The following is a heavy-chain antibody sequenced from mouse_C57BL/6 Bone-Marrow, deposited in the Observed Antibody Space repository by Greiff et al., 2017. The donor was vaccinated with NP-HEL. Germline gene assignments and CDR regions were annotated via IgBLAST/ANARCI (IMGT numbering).Heavy chain of an antibody. CDR1: GYSITSGYY. CDR3: AREGLWTTVVATRAMDY. Sequence: DVQLQESGPGLVKPSQSLSLTCSVTGYSITSGYYWNWIRQFPGNKLEWMGYISYDGSNNYNPSLKNRISITRDTSKNQFFLKLNSVTTEDTATYYCAREGLWTTVVATRAMDYWGQGTSVTVSS. V-gene: IGHV3-6*01. J-gene: IGHJ4*01. D-gene: IGHD1-1*01. CDR2: ISYDGSN.